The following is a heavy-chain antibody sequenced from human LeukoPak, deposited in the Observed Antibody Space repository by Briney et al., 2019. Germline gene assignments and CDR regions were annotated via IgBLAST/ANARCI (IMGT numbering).Heavy chain of an antibody. V-gene: IGHV4-30-4*01. CDR2: IYYSGST. CDR1: GGSISSGDYY. Sequence: SENLSLTCTVSGGSISSGDYYWSWIRQPPGKGLEWIGYIYYSGSTYYNPSLKSRVTISVDTSKNQFSLKLSSVTAADTAVYYCARDRKGATDWFDPWGQGTLVTVSS. J-gene: IGHJ5*02. D-gene: IGHD1-26*01. CDR3: ARDRKGATDWFDP.